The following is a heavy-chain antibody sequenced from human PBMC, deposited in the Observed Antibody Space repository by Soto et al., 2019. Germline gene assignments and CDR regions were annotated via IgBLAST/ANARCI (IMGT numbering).Heavy chain of an antibody. CDR1: GYTLTELS. CDR2: FDPEDGET. D-gene: IGHD2-15*01. V-gene: IGHV1-24*01. J-gene: IGHJ6*02. CDR3: ATVPGVVDKNYYYYGMDV. Sequence: ASVNVSCKVSGYTLTELSMHWVRQAPGKGLEWMGGFDPEDGETIYAQKFQGRVTMTEDTSTDTAYMELSSLRSEDTAVYYCATVPGVVDKNYYYYGMDVWGQGTTVTVSS.